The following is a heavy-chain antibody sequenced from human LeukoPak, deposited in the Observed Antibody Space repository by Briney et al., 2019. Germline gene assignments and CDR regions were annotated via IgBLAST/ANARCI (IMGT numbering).Heavy chain of an antibody. CDR1: GDSIINYY. CDR2: IYLSDNT. Sequence: SETLSLTCSVSGDSIINYYWMWIRQPAGKGLEWIGRIYLSDNTNYNSPSLRSRVTMSPDTSMNRFSPKLSSVTAADTAVYYCASSGSRGVHFDYWGQGTLVTVSS. D-gene: IGHD6-19*01. V-gene: IGHV4-4*07. CDR3: ASSGSRGVHFDY. J-gene: IGHJ4*02.